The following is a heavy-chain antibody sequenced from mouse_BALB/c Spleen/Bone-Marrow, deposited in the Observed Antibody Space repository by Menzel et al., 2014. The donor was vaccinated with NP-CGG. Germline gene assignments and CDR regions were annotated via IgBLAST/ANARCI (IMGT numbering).Heavy chain of an antibody. J-gene: IGHJ2*01. CDR2: ISSGSSTI. Sequence: EVQVVESGGGLVQPGGSRKLSCAASGFIFSSFGMHWVRQAPEKGLEWVAYISSGSSTIFYADTVKGRFTISRDNPRKTLFLEMASLRSGDTAMYYCTRGGNWDDFDYWGQGTTLTVSP. V-gene: IGHV5-17*02. CDR1: GFIFSSFG. D-gene: IGHD4-1*01. CDR3: TRGGNWDDFDY.